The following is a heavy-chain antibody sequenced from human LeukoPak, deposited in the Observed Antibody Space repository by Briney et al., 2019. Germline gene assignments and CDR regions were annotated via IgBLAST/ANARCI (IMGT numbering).Heavy chain of an antibody. CDR1: GFTFSSYA. CDR2: LYSGGNT. CDR3: ASIFRGAIYV. Sequence: GGSLRLSCAASGFTFSSYATSWVRQAPGKVLEWVSLLYSGGNTYYADSMKGRFTISRDNSKNTLFLQMNSLRAEDTAVYYCASIFRGAIYVWGQGTMVTVSS. V-gene: IGHV3-23*03. J-gene: IGHJ3*01.